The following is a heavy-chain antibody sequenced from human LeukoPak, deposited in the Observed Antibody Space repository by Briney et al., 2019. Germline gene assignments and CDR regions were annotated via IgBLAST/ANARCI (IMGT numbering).Heavy chain of an antibody. CDR2: IYYSGSA. D-gene: IGHD4-17*01. CDR1: GGSISSGGYY. CDR3: ARCGKDGDYVQN. V-gene: IGHV4-31*03. Sequence: SQTLSLTCTVSGGSISSGGYYWSWIRQHPGKGLEWIGYIYYSGSAYYNPSLKSRVTISVDTSKNQFSLKLSSVTAADTAVYYCARCGKDGDYVQNWGQGTLVTVSS. J-gene: IGHJ4*02.